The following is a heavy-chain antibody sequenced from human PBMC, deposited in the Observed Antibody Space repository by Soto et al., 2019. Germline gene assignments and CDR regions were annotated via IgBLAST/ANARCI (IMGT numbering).Heavy chain of an antibody. D-gene: IGHD2-15*01. Sequence: GAXVKVSCKASGFTCSRSALPWVRQARVQRLEGIGWIVVGSGNTNYAQRFQERVTITRDMSTSTAYMELNSLRSEDTAVYYCAARGGRDYYMDVWGKGTTVTVSS. V-gene: IGHV1-58*01. CDR1: GFTCSRSA. CDR3: AARGGRDYYMDV. CDR2: IVVGSGNT. J-gene: IGHJ6*03.